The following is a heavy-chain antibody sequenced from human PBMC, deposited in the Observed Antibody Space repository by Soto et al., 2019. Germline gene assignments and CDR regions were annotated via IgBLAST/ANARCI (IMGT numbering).Heavy chain of an antibody. CDR3: AKLSLYYYGSGSQYYFDY. D-gene: IGHD3-10*01. V-gene: IGHV3-23*01. CDR1: GFTFSSYA. J-gene: IGHJ4*02. CDR2: ISGSGGST. Sequence: GGSLRLSCAASGFTFSSYAMSWVRQAPGKGLEWVSAISGSGGSTYYADSVKGRFTISRDNSKNTLYLQMNSLRAEDTAVYYCAKLSLYYYGSGSQYYFDYWGQGTLVTVSS.